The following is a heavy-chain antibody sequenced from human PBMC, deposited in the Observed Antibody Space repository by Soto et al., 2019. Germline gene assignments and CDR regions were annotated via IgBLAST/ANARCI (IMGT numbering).Heavy chain of an antibody. CDR3: ARGRYGDY. CDR1: GYAFTTYG. D-gene: IGHD1-1*01. Sequence: QVHLVQSGAEVKKPGASVKVSCKGSGYAFTTYGITWVRQAPGQGLEWMGWISAHNGNTNYAQKLQGRVTVTRDTSRSTAYMELRSLRSDDTAVYHCARGRYGDYWGQGALVTVSS. V-gene: IGHV1-18*01. J-gene: IGHJ4*02. CDR2: ISAHNGNT.